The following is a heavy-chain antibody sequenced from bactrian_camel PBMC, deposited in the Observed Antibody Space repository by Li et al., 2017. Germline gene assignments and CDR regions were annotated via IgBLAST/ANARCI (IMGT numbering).Heavy chain of an antibody. V-gene: IGHV3S40*01. Sequence: VQLVESGGDLVQPGGSLRLSCAASGYTFSSDRVGWFRQAPGKEREGVAAILIGGEVTSIADSVKGRFTISQDNAKNTVYLQMNSLKPEDTAMYYCAADQFCSAVPAGFRYWGQGTQVTVS. CDR2: ILIGGEVT. CDR3: AADQFCSAVPAGFRY. J-gene: IGHJ6*01. CDR1: GYTFSSDR.